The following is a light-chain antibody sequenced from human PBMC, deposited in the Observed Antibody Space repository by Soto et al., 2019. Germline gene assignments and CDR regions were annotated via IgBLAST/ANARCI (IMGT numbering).Light chain of an antibody. J-gene: IGKJ2*01. CDR2: AAS. CDR1: QDISNY. CDR3: QNYKSAPNT. V-gene: IGKV1-27*01. Sequence: DIQMTQSPSSLSASVGDRVTITCRASQDISNYLAWYQQKPGKVPKLLIYAASTLQTGVQSRFSGSGSGTDFTLTINSLQPEDVATYYCQNYKSAPNTFGRGTRLEIK.